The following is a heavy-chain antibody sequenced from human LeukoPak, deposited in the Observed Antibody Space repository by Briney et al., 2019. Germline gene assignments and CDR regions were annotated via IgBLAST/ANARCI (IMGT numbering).Heavy chain of an antibody. Sequence: SETLSLTCTVSRGSISSGAYYWSWIRQHPGEGLEWIGYIYSSGTTFYNPSLKSRVIISVDTSKNQFSLKLTSVTAADTAVYYCARAVRAVAVVPAASHFDYWGQGTLVSVSS. CDR2: IYSSGTT. CDR3: ARAVRAVAVVPAASHFDY. V-gene: IGHV4-31*03. CDR1: RGSISSGAYY. D-gene: IGHD2-2*01. J-gene: IGHJ4*02.